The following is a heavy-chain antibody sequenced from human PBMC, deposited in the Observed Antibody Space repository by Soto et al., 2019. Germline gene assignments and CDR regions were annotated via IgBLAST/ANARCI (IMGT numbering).Heavy chain of an antibody. D-gene: IGHD3-3*01. CDR2: IYYSGST. J-gene: IGHJ2*01. Sequence: QVQLQESGPGLVKPSQTLSLTCTVSGGSISSGGYYWSWIRQHPGKGLEWIGYIYYSGSTYYNPSLESRVTISVDTSKNQFSLKLSSVTAADTAVYYCARDRNDFWSGYFSYWYFDLWGRGTLVTVSS. CDR1: GGSISSGGYY. V-gene: IGHV4-31*03. CDR3: ARDRNDFWSGYFSYWYFDL.